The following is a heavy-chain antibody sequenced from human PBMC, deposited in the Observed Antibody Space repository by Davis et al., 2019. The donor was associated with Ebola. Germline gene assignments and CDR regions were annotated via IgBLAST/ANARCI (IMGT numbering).Heavy chain of an antibody. Sequence: AASVKVSCKASGYTFTSYGISWVRQAPGQGLEWMGWISAYNGNTNYAQKLQGRVTMTTDTSTSTAYMELRSLRSEDTAVYYCAREGRGLRFEGPLDYWGQGTLVTVSS. V-gene: IGHV1-18*01. CDR3: AREGRGLRFEGPLDY. J-gene: IGHJ4*02. CDR2: ISAYNGNT. CDR1: GYTFTSYG. D-gene: IGHD5-12*01.